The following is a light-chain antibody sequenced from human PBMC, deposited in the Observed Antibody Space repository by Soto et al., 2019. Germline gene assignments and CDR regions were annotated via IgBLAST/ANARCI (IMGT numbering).Light chain of an antibody. J-gene: IGLJ1*01. CDR1: NSEVGGYNY. CDR2: DVS. CDR3: SSYTSSSTLFV. V-gene: IGLV2-14*01. Sequence: QSALTQPASLSGSPGQSITISCTGTNSEVGGYNYVSWYQQHPGKAPKLMIYDVSNRPSGVSNRFSGSKSGNTASLTISGLQAEDEADYYCSSYTSSSTLFVFGTGTKVTVL.